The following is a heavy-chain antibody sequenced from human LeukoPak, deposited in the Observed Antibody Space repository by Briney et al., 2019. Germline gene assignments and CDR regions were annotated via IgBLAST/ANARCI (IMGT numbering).Heavy chain of an antibody. CDR1: GFTFSSYS. CDR2: ISSSSSYI. D-gene: IGHD3-22*01. Sequence: GGSLRLSCAASGFTFSSYSMNWVRQAPGKGLEWVSSISSSSSYIYYADSVKGRFTISRDNAKNSLYLQMNSLRAEDTAVYYCARDLDYYDSSGYYYGMDVWGQGTTVAVSS. CDR3: ARDLDYYDSSGYYYGMDV. J-gene: IGHJ6*02. V-gene: IGHV3-21*01.